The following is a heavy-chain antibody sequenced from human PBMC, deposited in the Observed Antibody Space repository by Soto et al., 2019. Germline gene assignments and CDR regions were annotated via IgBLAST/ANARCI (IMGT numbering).Heavy chain of an antibody. V-gene: IGHV1-46*03. CDR3: SKVDPGDTSPFHP. CDR1: GYIFTSYY. CDR2: VNPFGGSR. Sequence: QVELVQSGAEVKKPGASVKVSCKASGYIFTSYYLHWVRQAPGQGLEWMGCVNPFGGSRMFAQSFQGRVTFNRETSTSTVDRELSGLRSDDTAVYYCSKVDPGDTSPFHPWAQETLGTVSS. D-gene: IGHD3-10*01. J-gene: IGHJ5*02.